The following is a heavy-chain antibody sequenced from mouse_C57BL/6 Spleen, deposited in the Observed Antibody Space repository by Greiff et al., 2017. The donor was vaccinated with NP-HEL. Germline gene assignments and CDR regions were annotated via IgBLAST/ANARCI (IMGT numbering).Heavy chain of an antibody. J-gene: IGHJ4*01. CDR2: IYPGDGDT. Sequence: VQLQQSGPELVKPGASVKISCKASGYAFSSSWMNWVKQRPGKGLEWIGRIYPGDGDTNYNGKFKGKATLTADKSSSTAYMQLSSLTSEDSAVYFCARYDYDDSAMDYWGQGTSVTVSS. CDR3: ARYDYDDSAMDY. V-gene: IGHV1-82*01. D-gene: IGHD2-4*01. CDR1: GYAFSSSW.